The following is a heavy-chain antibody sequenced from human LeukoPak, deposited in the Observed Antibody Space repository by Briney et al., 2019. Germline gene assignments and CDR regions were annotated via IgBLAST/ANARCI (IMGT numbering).Heavy chain of an antibody. CDR3: ARGHGFGTTPLGY. Sequence: SETLSLTCTVSGGSISSYYWSWVRQPPGKGLEWIGYVYYSGSTNYNPSLKSRVTISADTSKNQFSLKLSSVTAADTAVYYCARGHGFGTTPLGYWGQGTLVTVSS. V-gene: IGHV4-59*01. CDR1: GGSISSYY. J-gene: IGHJ4*02. D-gene: IGHD1-1*01. CDR2: VYYSGST.